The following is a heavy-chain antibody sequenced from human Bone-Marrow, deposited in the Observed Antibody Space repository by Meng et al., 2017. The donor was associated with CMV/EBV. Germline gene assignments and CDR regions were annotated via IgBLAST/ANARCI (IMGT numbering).Heavy chain of an antibody. CDR1: GTTGSSNY. CDR3: AISIVGATLGYYYYGMDV. V-gene: IGHV3-66*01. Sequence: GAFLNISYASSGTTGSSNYMGWLRQAPGKGLEWVSIIYSGGNTYYADSVKGRVTISRDNAKNSLYLQMNSLRAEDTAVYYCAISIVGATLGYYYYGMDVWGQGTTVTVSS. CDR2: IYSGGNT. J-gene: IGHJ6*02. D-gene: IGHD1-26*01.